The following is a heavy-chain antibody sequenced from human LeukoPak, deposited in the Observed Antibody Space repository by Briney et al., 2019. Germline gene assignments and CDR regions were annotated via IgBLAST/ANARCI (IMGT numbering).Heavy chain of an antibody. CDR3: ARAGITMVRGGAYYYMDV. Sequence: ASVKVSCKASGYTFTSYDINWVRQATGQGLEWMGWMNPNSGNTGYALKFQGRVTMTRNTSISTAYMELSSLRSEDTAVYYCARAGITMVRGGAYYYMDVWGKGTTVTVSS. CDR2: MNPNSGNT. CDR1: GYTFTSYD. J-gene: IGHJ6*03. V-gene: IGHV1-8*01. D-gene: IGHD3-10*01.